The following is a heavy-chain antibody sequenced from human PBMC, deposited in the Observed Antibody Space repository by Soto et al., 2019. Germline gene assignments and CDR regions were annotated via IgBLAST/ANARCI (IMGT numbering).Heavy chain of an antibody. V-gene: IGHV1-69*01. CDR3: ASSGPDIAAAGTSDY. CDR1: GGTFSSYA. CDR2: IIPIFGTA. J-gene: IGHJ4*02. Sequence: QVQLVQSGAEVKKPGSSVKVSCKASGGTFSSYAISWVRQAPGQGLEWMGGIIPIFGTANYAQKFQGRVTITADESTSTAYMELSSLRSEDTTVYYCASSGPDIAAAGTSDYWGQGTLVTVSS. D-gene: IGHD6-13*01.